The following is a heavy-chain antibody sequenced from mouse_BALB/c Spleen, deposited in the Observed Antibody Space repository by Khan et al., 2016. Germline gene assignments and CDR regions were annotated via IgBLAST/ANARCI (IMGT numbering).Heavy chain of an antibody. CDR2: INTYSGES. D-gene: IGHD1-1*01. Sequence: QIQLVQSGPELKRPGKTVKISCKASGYTFTNYGINWVKQAPGKGLKWMGWINTYSGESTYADDIKGRFAFSLETSANTAYLQINNLKNEDTATYFCARYRYYYGSSRYFDVWGAGTTVTVSS. J-gene: IGHJ1*01. V-gene: IGHV9-3-1*01. CDR1: GYTFTNYG. CDR3: ARYRYYYGSSRYFDV.